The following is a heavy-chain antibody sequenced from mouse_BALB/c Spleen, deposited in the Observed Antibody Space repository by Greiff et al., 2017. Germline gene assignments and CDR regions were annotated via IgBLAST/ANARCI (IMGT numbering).Heavy chain of an antibody. CDR3: ASRLRSAMDD. CDR2: INPSSGYT. J-gene: IGHJ4*01. D-gene: IGHD1-2*01. V-gene: IGHV1-4*01. CDR1: GYTFTSYT. Sequence: VQLQESGAELARPGASVKMSCKASGYTFTSYTMHWVKQRPGQGLEWIGYINPSSGYTNYNQKFKDKATLTADKSSSTAYMQLSSLTAEDSAVYYCASRLRSAMDDWGQGTSVTVSS.